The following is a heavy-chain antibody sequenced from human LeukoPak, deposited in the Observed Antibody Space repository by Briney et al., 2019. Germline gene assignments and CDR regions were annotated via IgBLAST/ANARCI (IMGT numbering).Heavy chain of an antibody. J-gene: IGHJ4*02. CDR1: GGSISSYY. Sequence: SETLSLTCTVSGGSISSYYWSWIRQPAGKGLEWIGRIYTSGSTNCNPSLKSRVTMSVDTSRNQFSLKLSSVTAADTAVYYCAKSGGYGLIDKWGQGTLVTVSS. CDR3: AKSGGYGLIDK. D-gene: IGHD1-26*01. V-gene: IGHV4-4*07. CDR2: IYTSGST.